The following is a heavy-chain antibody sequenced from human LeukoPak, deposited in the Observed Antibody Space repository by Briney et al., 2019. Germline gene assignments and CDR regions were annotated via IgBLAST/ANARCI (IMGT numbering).Heavy chain of an antibody. CDR1: GLSFSTYS. CDR3: ARDTGSSSWYHFDQ. V-gene: IGHV3-48*01. D-gene: IGHD6-13*01. J-gene: IGHJ4*02. CDR2: ISGSSRTI. Sequence: PGGSLRLSCAASGLSFSTYSMNWVRQAPGKGLEWLSYISGSSRTIYYADSVVGRFTISRDNAKSSLYLQMNSLRVEDTAVYYCARDTGSSSWYHFDQWGQGTLVTVSS.